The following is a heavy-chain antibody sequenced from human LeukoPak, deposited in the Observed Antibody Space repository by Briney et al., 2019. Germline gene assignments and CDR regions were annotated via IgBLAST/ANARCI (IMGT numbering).Heavy chain of an antibody. V-gene: IGHV4-31*03. J-gene: IGHJ4*02. CDR2: IYNSGST. CDR3: ARGAPPDS. CDR1: GASFNTGDYY. Sequence: TLSLTCIVSGASFNTGDYYWNWIRQHPGKGLEWIGYIYNSGSTYYNPSLKSRVTISVDTSKNHFSLRLTSVTAADSAVYYCARGAPPDSWGQGTLVTVSS.